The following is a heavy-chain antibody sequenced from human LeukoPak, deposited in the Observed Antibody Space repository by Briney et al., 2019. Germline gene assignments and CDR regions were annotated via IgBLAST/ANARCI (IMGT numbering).Heavy chain of an antibody. Sequence: GGSLRLSCAASGFTFSSYWMSWVRRAPGKGLEWVANIKQDGSEKYYVDSVKGRFTISRDNAKNSLYLQMNSLRAEDTAVYYCARPGIAVAGTGYYMDVWGKGTTVTVSS. CDR1: GFTFSSYW. CDR2: IKQDGSEK. J-gene: IGHJ6*03. CDR3: ARPGIAVAGTGYYMDV. D-gene: IGHD6-19*01. V-gene: IGHV3-7*01.